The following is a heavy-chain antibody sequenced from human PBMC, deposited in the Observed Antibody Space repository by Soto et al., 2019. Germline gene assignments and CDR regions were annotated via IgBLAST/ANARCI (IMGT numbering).Heavy chain of an antibody. V-gene: IGHV3-53*04. CDR1: GFTVSSHY. J-gene: IGHJ3*02. CDR3: ARGSSGYGYDAFDI. Sequence: EVQLVESGGGLVQPGGSLRLSCAASGFTVSSHYMSWVRQAPGKGLDWVSVIYGDGSTYYADSVKGRFTISRHNSKNTLYLQMNGLRPEDTAVYYCARGSSGYGYDAFDIWGQGTMVTVSS. CDR2: IYGDGST. D-gene: IGHD5-12*01.